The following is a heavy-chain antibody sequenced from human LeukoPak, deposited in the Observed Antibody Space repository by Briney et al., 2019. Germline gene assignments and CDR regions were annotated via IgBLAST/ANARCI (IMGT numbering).Heavy chain of an antibody. CDR1: GGSITSYY. D-gene: IGHD6-6*01. CDR2: IYYTGST. J-gene: IGHJ4*02. Sequence: SETLSLTCAVSGGSITSYYWNWIRQPPGKGLEWIGYIYYTGSTNYNPSLKSRVTISVDTSKNQFSLKLSSVTAADTAVYYCARGGSRQISSSDFDYWGQGTLVTVSS. V-gene: IGHV4-59*01. CDR3: ARGGSRQISSSDFDY.